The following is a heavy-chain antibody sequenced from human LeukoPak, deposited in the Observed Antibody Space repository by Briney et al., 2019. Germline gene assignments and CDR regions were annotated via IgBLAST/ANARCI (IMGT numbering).Heavy chain of an antibody. CDR3: AKDMQGYSGNTDY. D-gene: IGHD5-12*01. J-gene: IGHJ4*02. V-gene: IGHV3-43*02. CDR1: GFTFDDYA. Sequence: GGSLRLSCAASGFTFDDYAMLWVRQTPRKGLEWVSLISGDGGSTYYADSVKGRFTISRDNSKNSLYLQMNSLRTEDTALYYCAKDMQGYSGNTDYWGQGTLVTVSS. CDR2: ISGDGGST.